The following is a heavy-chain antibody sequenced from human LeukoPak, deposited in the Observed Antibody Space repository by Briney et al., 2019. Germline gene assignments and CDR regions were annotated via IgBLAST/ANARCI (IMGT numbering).Heavy chain of an antibody. CDR3: ARHFQGYYMDV. CDR1: GGSFSGYY. CDR2: INHSGST. J-gene: IGHJ6*03. Sequence: PSETLSLTCAVYGGSFSGYYWSWIRQPPGKGLEWIGEINHSGSTNYNPSLKSRVTISVDTSKNQSSLKLSSVTAADTAVYYCARHFQGYYMDVWGKGTTVTVSS. V-gene: IGHV4-34*01.